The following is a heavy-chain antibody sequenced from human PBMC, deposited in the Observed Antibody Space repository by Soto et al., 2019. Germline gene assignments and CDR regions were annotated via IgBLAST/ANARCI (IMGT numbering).Heavy chain of an antibody. CDR3: ARGNDFWSGSNYYYYGMDV. V-gene: IGHV1-69*01. CDR1: GFTFSSYA. Sequence: QVQLVESGGGVVQPGRSLRLSCAASGFTFSSYAISWVRQAPGQGLEWMGGIIPIFGTANYAQKFQGRVTITADESTSTAYMELSSLRSEDTAVYYCARGNDFWSGSNYYYYGMDVWGQGTTVTVSS. CDR2: IIPIFGTA. D-gene: IGHD3-3*01. J-gene: IGHJ6*02.